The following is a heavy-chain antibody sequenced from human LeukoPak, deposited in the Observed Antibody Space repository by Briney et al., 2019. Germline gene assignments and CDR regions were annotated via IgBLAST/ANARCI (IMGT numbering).Heavy chain of an antibody. CDR1: EFTFSSYN. D-gene: IGHD6-19*01. J-gene: IGHJ5*02. CDR2: INSDGSST. CDR3: VPRYNGSGWYGNWFDP. V-gene: IGHV3-74*01. Sequence: GGSLRLSCAASEFTFSSYNMNWVRQAPGKGLVWVSRINSDGSSTSYADSVKGRFTISRDNAKNTLYLQMNSLRAEDTAVYYCVPRYNGSGWYGNWFDPWGQGTLVTVSS.